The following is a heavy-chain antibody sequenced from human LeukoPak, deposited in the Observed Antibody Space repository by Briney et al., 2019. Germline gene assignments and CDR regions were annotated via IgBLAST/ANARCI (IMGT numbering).Heavy chain of an antibody. CDR3: ARDYGGNWGTYNYFDL. D-gene: IGHD7-27*01. Sequence: GASVKVSCKASGYTFNTYHIHWVRQAPGHGLEWMGIIKPSGGTTTYAQNFQGRVTMTRDTSTSTVYMELSSLTSEDTAVYYCARDYGGNWGTYNYFDLWGRGTLVTVSS. CDR2: IKPSGGTT. J-gene: IGHJ2*01. V-gene: IGHV1-46*02. CDR1: GYTFNTYH.